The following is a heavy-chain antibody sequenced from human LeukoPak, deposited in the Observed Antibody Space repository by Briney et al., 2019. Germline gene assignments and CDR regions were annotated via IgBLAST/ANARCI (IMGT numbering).Heavy chain of an antibody. Sequence: GGSLRLSCAASGFTFSDYYMSWVRQAPGKGLEWVSYISSSGSTRYYAYSVKGRCSICRDNAKNTMYLQMNSLRAEDTAVDDCARVSCFGEFRLDYWGQGTLVTVSS. J-gene: IGHJ4*02. CDR1: GFTFSDYY. V-gene: IGHV3-11*04. CDR3: ARVSCFGEFRLDY. D-gene: IGHD3-10*01. CDR2: ISSSGSTR.